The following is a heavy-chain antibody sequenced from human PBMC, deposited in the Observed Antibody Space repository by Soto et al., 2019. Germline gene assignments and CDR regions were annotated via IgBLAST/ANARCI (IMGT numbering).Heavy chain of an antibody. CDR3: ARELQYYYDSSGYYSY. J-gene: IGHJ4*02. CDR1: GGTFSSYA. Sequence: QVQLVQSGAEVKKPGSSVKVSCKASGGTFSSYAISWVRQAPGQGLEWMGGIIPIFGTANYAQKFQGRVTITADESTSTAYMERSSLRSEDTAVYYCARELQYYYDSSGYYSYWGQGTLVTVSS. D-gene: IGHD3-22*01. CDR2: IIPIFGTA. V-gene: IGHV1-69*12.